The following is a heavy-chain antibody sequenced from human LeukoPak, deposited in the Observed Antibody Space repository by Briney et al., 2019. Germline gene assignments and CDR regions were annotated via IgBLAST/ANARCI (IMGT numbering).Heavy chain of an antibody. CDR3: AGKGLWFGEFSSY. CDR1: GFTFSSYA. D-gene: IGHD3-10*01. V-gene: IGHV3-30-3*01. J-gene: IGHJ4*02. Sequence: QSGGSLRLSCAASGFTFSSYAMHWVRQAPGKGLEWVAVISYDGSNKYYADSVKGRFTISRDNSKNTLYLQMNSLRAEDTAVYYCAGKGLWFGEFSSYWGQGTLVTVSS. CDR2: ISYDGSNK.